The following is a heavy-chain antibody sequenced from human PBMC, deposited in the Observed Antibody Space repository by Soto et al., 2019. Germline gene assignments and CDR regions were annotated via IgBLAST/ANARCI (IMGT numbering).Heavy chain of an antibody. D-gene: IGHD3-10*01. CDR3: ARAQMGRVRGVSNWFDP. J-gene: IGHJ5*02. CDR2: IYYSGST. Sequence: TLSLTFTVSGGSISSGGYYWSWIRQHPGKGLEWIGYIYYSGSTYYNPSLKSRVTISVDTSKNQFSLKLSSVTAADTAVYYCARAQMGRVRGVSNWFDPWGQGTLVTVSS. CDR1: GGSISSGGYY. V-gene: IGHV4-31*03.